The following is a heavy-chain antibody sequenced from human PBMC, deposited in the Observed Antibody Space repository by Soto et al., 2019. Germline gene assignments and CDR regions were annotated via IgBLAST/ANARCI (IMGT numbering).Heavy chain of an antibody. CDR3: ARDSLGGSFGYGMDV. D-gene: IGHD1-26*01. V-gene: IGHV3-53*01. CDR2: IYSRGRT. CDR1: GFIVSDSY. J-gene: IGHJ6*02. Sequence: GGSLRLSCAASGFIVSDSYMNWVRQAPGKGLEWVSVIYSRGRTYYADAIKGRFTISRENSKNTVYLQMNSVRTEDTAVYYCARDSLGGSFGYGMDVWGQGTTVTVSS.